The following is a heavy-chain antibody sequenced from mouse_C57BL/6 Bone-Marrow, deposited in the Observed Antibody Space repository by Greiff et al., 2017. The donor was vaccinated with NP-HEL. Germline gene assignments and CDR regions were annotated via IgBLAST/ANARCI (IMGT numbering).Heavy chain of an antibody. CDR2: INPSSGYT. Sequence: QVHVKQSGAELAKPGASVKLSCKASGYTFTSYWMHWVKQRPGQGLEWIGYINPSSGYTKYNQKFKDKATLTADKSSSTAYMQLSSLTYEDSAVYYCARSRTWYFDVWGTGTTVTVSS. CDR1: GYTFTSYW. CDR3: ARSRTWYFDV. J-gene: IGHJ1*03. V-gene: IGHV1-7*01.